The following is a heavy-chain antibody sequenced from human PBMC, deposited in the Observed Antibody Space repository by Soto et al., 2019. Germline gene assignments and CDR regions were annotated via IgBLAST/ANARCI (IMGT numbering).Heavy chain of an antibody. CDR1: GFTFSSYS. J-gene: IGHJ4*02. D-gene: IGHD2-15*01. V-gene: IGHV3-48*01. CDR3: ARDQGYVSDY. CDR2: ISSSSSTI. Sequence: EVQLVESGGGLVRPGGSLRLSCAASGFTFSSYSMIWVRQAPGKGLEWVSYISSSSSTIYYADSVKGRFTISRDNAKNSLYLQMNSLRAEDTAVYFCARDQGYVSDYCGQGTLVTVSS.